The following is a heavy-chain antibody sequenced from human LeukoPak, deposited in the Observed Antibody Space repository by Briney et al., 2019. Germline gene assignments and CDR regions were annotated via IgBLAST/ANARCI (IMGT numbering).Heavy chain of an antibody. CDR1: GFAFNTYA. V-gene: IGHV3-23*01. J-gene: IGHJ4*02. CDR2: ISGRGDTS. Sequence: GGSLRLSCAASGFAFNTYAMNWVRQAPGKGLEWVSTISGRGDTSYFPDSVKGRFSISRDNSKNTLFLQMNNLRAEDTALYYCARGPGYAIYYFDYWGQGTLVTVSS. D-gene: IGHD3-9*01. CDR3: ARGPGYAIYYFDY.